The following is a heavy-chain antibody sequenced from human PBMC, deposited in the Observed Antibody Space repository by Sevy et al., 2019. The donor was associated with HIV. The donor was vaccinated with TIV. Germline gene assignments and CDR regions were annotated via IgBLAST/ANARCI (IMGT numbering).Heavy chain of an antibody. CDR1: GYTFTDYF. CDR3: ASLSGYYYDSSRYYNTDAFDI. Sequence: ASVKVSCKASGYTFTDYFMHWVRQAPGQGLEWMGWINPNSGGKNYAQRFRGRVTMTRETSISTAYMELSRLRSDDTAVYYCASLSGYYYDSSRYYNTDAFDIWGQGTMVTVSS. D-gene: IGHD3-22*01. V-gene: IGHV1-2*02. CDR2: INPNSGGK. J-gene: IGHJ3*02.